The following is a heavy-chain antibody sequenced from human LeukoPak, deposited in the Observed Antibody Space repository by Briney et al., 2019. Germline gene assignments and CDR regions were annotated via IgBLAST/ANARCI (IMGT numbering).Heavy chain of an antibody. CDR3: AKDLSSGYSSGWYREHYMDV. V-gene: IGHV3-23*01. CDR1: GFTFSSYA. CDR2: ISGSGGGT. Sequence: WGVLRLSCAVSGFTFSSYAMSWVRQAPGKGLEWVSAISGSGGGTFYADSVRGRFTISRDNSKNTVYLQMNSLRAEDTAVYYCAKDLSSGYSSGWYREHYMDVWGKGTTVTVSS. D-gene: IGHD6-19*01. J-gene: IGHJ6*03.